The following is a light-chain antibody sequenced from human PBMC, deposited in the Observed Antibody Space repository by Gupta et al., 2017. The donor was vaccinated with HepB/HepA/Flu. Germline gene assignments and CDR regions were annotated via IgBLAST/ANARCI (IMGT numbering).Light chain of an antibody. CDR1: NSDFGDFNY. V-gene: IGLV2-14*03. CDR2: EVN. Sequence: SALTQPASVSGAPGPSITITCTGTNSDFGDFNYVSWYQQHPVKAPKLFISEVNNRRSGISSRFSGSKSGNTATLTIAGLQTEDEADYYCSSCTYTTTLVVFGGGTKLTVL. J-gene: IGLJ2*01. CDR3: SSCTYTTTLVV.